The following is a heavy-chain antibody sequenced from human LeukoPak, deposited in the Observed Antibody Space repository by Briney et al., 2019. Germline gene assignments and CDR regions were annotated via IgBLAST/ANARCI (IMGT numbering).Heavy chain of an antibody. J-gene: IGHJ4*02. CDR3: ARGRPVRRASLFGYAGCYFDY. Sequence: GASVKVSCKAAGYTFTSYGISWVRQAPGQGLEWMGWISAYNGNTNYAQKLQGRVTMTTDTSTSTAYMELRSLRSDDTAVYYCARGRPVRRASLFGYAGCYFDYWGQGTLVTVSS. CDR2: ISAYNGNT. CDR1: GYTFTSYG. V-gene: IGHV1-18*01. D-gene: IGHD5-12*01.